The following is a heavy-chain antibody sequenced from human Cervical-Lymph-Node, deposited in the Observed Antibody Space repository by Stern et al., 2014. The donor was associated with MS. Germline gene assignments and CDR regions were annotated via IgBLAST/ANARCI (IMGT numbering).Heavy chain of an antibody. CDR1: GFSIRTSGVG. CDR3: ARQGNVDWSPHSYYVMDV. V-gene: IGHV2-5*02. J-gene: IGHJ6*02. Sequence: ESGPTLVKPTETLTLTCSLSGFSIRTSGVGVGWIRQPPGKALEWLALIYSDEDKRNSPSLKSRLTVSQDTSKNQVVLTMTNMAPVNTATYYCARQGNVDWSPHSYYVMDVWGQGTTVTVTS. CDR2: IYSDEDK. D-gene: IGHD3-9*01.